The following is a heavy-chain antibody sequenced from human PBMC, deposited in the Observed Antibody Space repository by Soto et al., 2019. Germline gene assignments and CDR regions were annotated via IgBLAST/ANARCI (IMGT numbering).Heavy chain of an antibody. V-gene: IGHV3-21*01. J-gene: IGHJ6*02. CDR2: ISSSSSYI. D-gene: IGHD2-2*01. CDR1: GFTFSSYS. Sequence: EVQLVESGGGLVKPGGSLRLSCAASGFTFSSYSMNWVRQAPGKGLEWVSSISSSSSYIYYADSVKGRFTISRDNAKNSLYLPMNSLRAEDTAVYYCASYCSSTSCRDYYYGMDVWGQGTTVTVSS. CDR3: ASYCSSTSCRDYYYGMDV.